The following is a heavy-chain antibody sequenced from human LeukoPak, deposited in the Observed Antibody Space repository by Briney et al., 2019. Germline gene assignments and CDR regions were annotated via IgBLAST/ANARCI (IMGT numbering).Heavy chain of an antibody. V-gene: IGHV1-69*05. CDR2: IIPIFGTA. D-gene: IGHD3-22*01. J-gene: IGHJ4*02. Sequence: SVKVSCKASGGTFSSYAISWVRQAPGQGLEWMGGIIPIFGTANYAQKFQGRVTITTDESTSTAYMELRSLRSDDTAVYYCARDSSGSRVWDYWGQGTLVTVSS. CDR3: ARDSSGSRVWDY. CDR1: GGTFSSYA.